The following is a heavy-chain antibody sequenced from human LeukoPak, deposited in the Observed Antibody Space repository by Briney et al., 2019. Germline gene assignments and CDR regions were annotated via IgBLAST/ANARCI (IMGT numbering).Heavy chain of an antibody. J-gene: IGHJ4*02. Sequence: ASVKVSCKTSGYIFINYYIHWVRQAPGQGLEWMGVINPSGGGATYEQKFHDKVIMTNDMSTNTVHMELISLRSDDTAVYYCARDHQSWYSGSYFYSYWGQGTLVTVSS. CDR3: ARDHQSWYSGSYFYSY. D-gene: IGHD1-26*01. CDR1: GYIFINYY. V-gene: IGHV1-46*01. CDR2: INPSGGGA.